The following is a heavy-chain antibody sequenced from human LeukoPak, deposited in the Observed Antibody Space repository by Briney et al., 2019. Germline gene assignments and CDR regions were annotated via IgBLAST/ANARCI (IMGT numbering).Heavy chain of an antibody. CDR2: INPGDGGT. D-gene: IGHD3-16*01. J-gene: IGHJ4*02. V-gene: IGHV1-46*01. Sequence: ASVKVSCKASGGTFSSYAISWVRQAPGQGLEWMGVINPGDGGTSYAQKFQGRVTMTRDTSTSTVYMELSSLRSEDTAVYYCARDRDIIVGGIYARGFNSWGQGALVTVSS. CDR1: GGTFSSYA. CDR3: ARDRDIIVGGIYARGFNS.